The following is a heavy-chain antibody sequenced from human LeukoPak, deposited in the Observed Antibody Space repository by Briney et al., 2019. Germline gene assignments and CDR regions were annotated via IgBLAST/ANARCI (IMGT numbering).Heavy chain of an antibody. D-gene: IGHD4-4*01. CDR2: IYYSGST. CDR1: GGSIRSGDYS. Sequence: PSETLSLTCTVSGGSIRSGDYSWNWIRQHPGKGLEWIGYIYYSGSTYYNPSPTSRVTMSVDTSKNQFSLKLSSVTAADTAIYYCARDHTETSSLNFRNYYGMDIWGQGTTVIVSS. V-gene: IGHV4-31*03. CDR3: ARDHTETSSLNFRNYYGMDI. J-gene: IGHJ6*02.